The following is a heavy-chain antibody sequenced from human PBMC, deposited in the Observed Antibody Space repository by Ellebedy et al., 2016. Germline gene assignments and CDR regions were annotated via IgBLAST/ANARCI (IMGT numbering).Heavy chain of an antibody. CDR2: ISSSGSFI. Sequence: GGSLRLSCAASGFAFETYSLHWVRQAPGTGPEWVSSISSSGSFIQYGDSVKGRFTIARDNAKNSLFLQMHNLRVEDTAVYYCSRDPHSWTDLYLDYWGQGALVTVSS. J-gene: IGHJ4*02. CDR1: GFAFETYS. D-gene: IGHD1-1*01. CDR3: SRDPHSWTDLYLDY. V-gene: IGHV3-21*01.